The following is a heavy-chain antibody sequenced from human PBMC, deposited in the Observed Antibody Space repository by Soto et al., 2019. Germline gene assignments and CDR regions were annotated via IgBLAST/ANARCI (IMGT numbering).Heavy chain of an antibody. D-gene: IGHD1-26*01. V-gene: IGHV1-24*01. CDR2: FDPEDGET. Sequence: GASVKVSGKVSGYTLTELSMHWVRQAPGKGLEWMGGFDPEDGETIYAQKFQGRVTMTEDTSTDTAYMELSSLRSEDTAVYYCATGLRGATYYYYYGMDVWGQGTTVTVSS. CDR1: GYTLTELS. J-gene: IGHJ6*02. CDR3: ATGLRGATYYYYYGMDV.